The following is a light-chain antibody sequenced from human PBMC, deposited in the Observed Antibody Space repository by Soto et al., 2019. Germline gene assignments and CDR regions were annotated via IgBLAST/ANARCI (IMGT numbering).Light chain of an antibody. CDR3: QQRSNCPVT. Sequence: EIVLTQSPVTLSLSPGEGATLSCRASQTVTNSLAWYQQKPGHAPRLLIYDASNRATGIPARFSGSGSGTDFPLTISRLESEDFAVYYCQQRSNCPVTFGQGTKLAIK. J-gene: IGKJ2*01. V-gene: IGKV3-11*01. CDR2: DAS. CDR1: QTVTNS.